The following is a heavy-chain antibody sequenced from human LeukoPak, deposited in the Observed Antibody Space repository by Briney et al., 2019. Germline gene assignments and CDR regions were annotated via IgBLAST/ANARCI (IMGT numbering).Heavy chain of an antibody. CDR2: IYYSVYT. J-gene: IGHJ4*02. CDR1: GVSISNGDYY. V-gene: IGHV4-30-4*01. Sequence: PSQTLSLTCTVSGVSISNGDYYWSSIRQPPGKGLELIGYIYYSVYTSYTPSLKSRVIISVDTSRNQFSLKLNSVTAADTAVYFCARGRTDISTYNFDYWGQGTLVTVSS. CDR3: ARGRTDISTYNFDY. D-gene: IGHD2-21*02.